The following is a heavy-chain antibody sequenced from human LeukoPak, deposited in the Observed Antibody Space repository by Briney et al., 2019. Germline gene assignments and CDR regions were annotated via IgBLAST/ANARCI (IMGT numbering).Heavy chain of an antibody. CDR2: ISASDGST. J-gene: IGHJ4*02. CDR3: AKDDCSITSCYANYFDY. Sequence: PGESLRLSCAASGFTFSSYAMSWVRQAPGKGLEWVSAISASDGSTYYADSVKGRFTISRANSKNTLYLQMNSLRAEDTAIYYCAKDDCSITSCYANYFDYWGQGTLVTVSS. D-gene: IGHD2-2*01. CDR1: GFTFSSYA. V-gene: IGHV3-23*01.